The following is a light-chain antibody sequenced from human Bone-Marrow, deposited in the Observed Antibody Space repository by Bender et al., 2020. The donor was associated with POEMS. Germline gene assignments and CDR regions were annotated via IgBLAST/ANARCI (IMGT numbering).Light chain of an antibody. Sequence: QSALTQPASVSGSPGQSISISCTGTSRDVGNYNLVSWYQQYPGKAPKLMIYDVRKRPSGVSDRFSGSKSANTASLTISGLQTEDEADYYCSSYSSISIFVFGRGTKVTVL. CDR1: SRDVGNYNL. CDR3: SSYSSISIFV. J-gene: IGLJ1*01. V-gene: IGLV2-14*02. CDR2: DVR.